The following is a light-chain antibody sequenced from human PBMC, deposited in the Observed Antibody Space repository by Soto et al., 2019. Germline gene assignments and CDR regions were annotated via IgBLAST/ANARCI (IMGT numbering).Light chain of an antibody. CDR2: AAS. V-gene: IGKV1-8*01. CDR1: QHISTY. Sequence: AIRMTQSPSSLSASTGDSVTITCRASQHISTYLAWYQQKPGKAPNLLIYAASTLQSGVPSRFSGSGSGTDFTLTISDLQSEEFGTYYCQQYFRLRTFGPGTKVEVK. CDR3: QQYFRLRT. J-gene: IGKJ1*01.